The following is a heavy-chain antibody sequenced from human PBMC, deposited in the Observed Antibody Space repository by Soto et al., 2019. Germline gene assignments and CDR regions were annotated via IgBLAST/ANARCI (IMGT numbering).Heavy chain of an antibody. CDR1: GFTFSSYS. CDR2: ISSSSSYI. CDR3: ARAVIVATESFDY. D-gene: IGHD5-12*01. V-gene: IGHV3-21*01. Sequence: GGSLRLSCAASGFTFSSYSMNWVRQAPGKGLEWVSSISSSSSYIYYADSVKGRFTISRDNAKNSLYLQMNSLRAEDTAVYYCARAVIVATESFDYWGQGTLVTVSS. J-gene: IGHJ4*02.